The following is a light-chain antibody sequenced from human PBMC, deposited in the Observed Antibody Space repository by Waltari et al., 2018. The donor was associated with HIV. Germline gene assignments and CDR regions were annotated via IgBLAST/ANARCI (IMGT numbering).Light chain of an antibody. CDR1: QSVRTS. Sequence: DIVLTQSPATLSVSPGEGANLTCRASQSVRTSLAWYQQRPGQPPRLLVYGASTRATDIPARFSGSGSGTDFTLTISSLQSEDFAVYYCQQYYNWPPLTFGGGTKVEI. J-gene: IGKJ4*01. CDR3: QQYYNWPPLT. V-gene: IGKV3-15*01. CDR2: GAS.